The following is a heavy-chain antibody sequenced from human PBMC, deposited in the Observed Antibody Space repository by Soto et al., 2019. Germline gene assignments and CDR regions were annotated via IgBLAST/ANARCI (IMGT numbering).Heavy chain of an antibody. CDR2: IYHSGST. V-gene: IGHV4-30-2*01. J-gene: IGHJ4*02. Sequence: QLQLQESGSGLVKPSQTLSLTCAVSGGSISSGGYSWSWIRQPPGKGLEWIGYIYHSGSTYYNPYLQSRLTISVDRAKNQFSLKLSSVTAADTAVYYCASAGGLGAVAADYWGQGTLVTVSS. D-gene: IGHD6-19*01. CDR3: ASAGGLGAVAADY. CDR1: GGSISSGGYS.